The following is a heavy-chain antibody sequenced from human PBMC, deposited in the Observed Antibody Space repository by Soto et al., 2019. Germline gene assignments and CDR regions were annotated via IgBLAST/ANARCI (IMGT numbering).Heavy chain of an antibody. CDR1: GFTFSSYS. Sequence: EVQLVESGGGLKNPGGSLRLSCAASGFTFSSYSMNWVRQAPGKGLEWISHIKSSSSGAYYADSVKGRFTISRDNARNSLFLQMNSLRAEDTAVYYCVRDQDYAFDLWGQGTLVSVSS. V-gene: IGHV3-48*01. J-gene: IGHJ4*02. D-gene: IGHD4-17*01. CDR3: VRDQDYAFDL. CDR2: IKSSSSGA.